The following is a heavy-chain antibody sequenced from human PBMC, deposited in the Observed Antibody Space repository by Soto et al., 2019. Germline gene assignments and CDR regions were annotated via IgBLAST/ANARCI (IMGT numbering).Heavy chain of an antibody. V-gene: IGHV1-3*01. CDR1: GYTFTSYA. Sequence: QVQLVQSGAEVKKPGASVKVSCKASGYTFTSYAMHWVRQAPGQRLEWMGWINAGNGNTKYSQKFKGRVTITRDTSASTAYMELSSLRSEDTAVYYCAVESYSSGWYGIPWGQGTLVTVSS. J-gene: IGHJ5*02. CDR3: AVESYSSGWYGIP. CDR2: INAGNGNT. D-gene: IGHD6-19*01.